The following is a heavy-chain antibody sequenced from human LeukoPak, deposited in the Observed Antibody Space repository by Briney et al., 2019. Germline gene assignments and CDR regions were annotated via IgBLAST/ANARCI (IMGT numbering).Heavy chain of an antibody. Sequence: PSQALSLTCTVSGGSINRGYWSWVRQHPGKGLEWIGHIFYSGSTFYNPSLKSRVTIAAHTSRDQFSLQLTSVTAADTAVYYCASGYGSGWFDRWGQGTLVSVSS. J-gene: IGHJ5*02. CDR3: ASGYGSGWFDR. CDR2: IFYSGST. D-gene: IGHD6-13*01. V-gene: IGHV4-30-4*08. CDR1: GGSINRGY.